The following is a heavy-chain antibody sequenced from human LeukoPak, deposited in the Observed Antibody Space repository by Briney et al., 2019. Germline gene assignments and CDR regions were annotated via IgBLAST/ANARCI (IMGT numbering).Heavy chain of an antibody. CDR3: ARSRRDYDILTGYLAYWYFDL. CDR2: IYHSGST. CDR1: GGSISGGGYY. Sequence: SETLSLTCTVSGGSISGGGYYWSWIRQPPGKGLEWIGYIYHSGSTYYNPSLKSRVTISVDTSKNQFSLKLSSVTAADTAVYYCARSRRDYDILTGYLAYWYFDLWGRGTLVTVSS. V-gene: IGHV4-30-2*05. J-gene: IGHJ2*01. D-gene: IGHD3-9*01.